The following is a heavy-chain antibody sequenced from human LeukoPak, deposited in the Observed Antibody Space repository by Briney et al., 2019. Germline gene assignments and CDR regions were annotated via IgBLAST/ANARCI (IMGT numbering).Heavy chain of an antibody. Sequence: SETLSLTCTVSGGSISSYYWSWIRQPPGKGLEWIGYIYYSGSTNYNPSLKSRVTISVDTSKNQFSLKLSSVTAADTAVYYCARVPGGIRYFDSVEYFDYWGQGTLVTVSS. J-gene: IGHJ4*02. CDR1: GGSISSYY. V-gene: IGHV4-59*01. D-gene: IGHD3-9*01. CDR3: ARVPGGIRYFDSVEYFDY. CDR2: IYYSGST.